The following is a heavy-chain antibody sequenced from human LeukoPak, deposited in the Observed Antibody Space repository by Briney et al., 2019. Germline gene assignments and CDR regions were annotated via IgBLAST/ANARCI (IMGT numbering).Heavy chain of an antibody. Sequence: MSGGSLRLSCAASGFTFSSYSMNSVRQAPGKGLEWVSSISSSSSYIYYADSVKGRFTISRDNAKNSLYLQMNSLRAEDTAVYYCARVMVYSYGYFDYWGQGTLVTVSS. CDR1: GFTFSSYS. J-gene: IGHJ4*02. CDR3: ARVMVYSYGYFDY. CDR2: ISSSSSYI. D-gene: IGHD5-18*01. V-gene: IGHV3-21*01.